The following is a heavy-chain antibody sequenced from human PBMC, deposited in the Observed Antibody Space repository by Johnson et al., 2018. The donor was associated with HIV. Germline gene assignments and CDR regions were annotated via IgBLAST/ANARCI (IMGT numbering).Heavy chain of an antibody. CDR1: GFTVSSNY. D-gene: IGHD3-22*01. V-gene: IGHV3-30*02. CDR3: ARDRGGYYYDSSGLDAFDI. J-gene: IGHJ3*02. CDR2: IRYDGSNK. Sequence: QVQLVESGGGLVQSGGSLRLSCAASGFTVSSNYMSWVRQAPGKGLEWVAFIRYDGSNKYYADSVKGRFTISRDNSKNTLYLQMNSLRAEDTAVYSCARDRGGYYYDSSGLDAFDIWGQGTMVTVSS.